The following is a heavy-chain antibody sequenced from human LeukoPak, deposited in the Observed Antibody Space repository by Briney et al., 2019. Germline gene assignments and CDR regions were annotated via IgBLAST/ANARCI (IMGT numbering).Heavy chain of an antibody. CDR2: INHSGST. CDR3: ARHRRGYSYGYYYYYMDV. D-gene: IGHD5-18*01. CDR1: GGSFSGYY. J-gene: IGHJ6*03. Sequence: SETLSLTCAVYGGSFSGYYWSWIRQPPGKGLEWIGEINHSGSTNYNPSLKSRVTISVDTSKNQFSLKLSSVTAADTAVYYCARHRRGYSYGYYYYYMDVWGKGTTVTISS. V-gene: IGHV4-34*01.